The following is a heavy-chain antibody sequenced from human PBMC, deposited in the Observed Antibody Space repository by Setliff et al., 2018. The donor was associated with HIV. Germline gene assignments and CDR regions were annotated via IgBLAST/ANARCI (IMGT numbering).Heavy chain of an antibody. V-gene: IGHV4-39*07. CDR3: ARVISSWSAYYIDY. D-gene: IGHD3-3*01. J-gene: IGHJ4*02. CDR1: GDSISSSSFY. Sequence: SETLSLTCTASGDSISSSSFYWGWIRQPPGKGLECIGTIYYSGSTHYNPSLKSRVTISVDTSKNQFSLKLSSVTAADTAVYYCARVISSWSAYYIDYWGQGTLVTVSS. CDR2: IYYSGST.